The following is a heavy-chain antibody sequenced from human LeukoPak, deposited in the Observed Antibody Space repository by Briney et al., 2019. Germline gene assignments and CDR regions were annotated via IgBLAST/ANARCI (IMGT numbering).Heavy chain of an antibody. J-gene: IGHJ4*02. CDR1: GGSFSGYY. V-gene: IGHV4-4*09. CDR2: IYNSGTT. D-gene: IGHD3-22*01. CDR3: ARNGDDSSDYYYFDY. Sequence: PSETLSLTCAVSGGSFSGYYWSWIRQPPGKGLEWIGYIYNSGTTNYNPSLKSRVTISVDTSKNQLSLKLSSVTAADTAIYYCARNGDDSSDYYYFDYWGQGTLVTVSS.